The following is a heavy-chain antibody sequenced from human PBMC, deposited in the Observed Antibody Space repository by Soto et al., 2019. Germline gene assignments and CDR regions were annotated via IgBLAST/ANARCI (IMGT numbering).Heavy chain of an antibody. CDR2: VYDSGSS. J-gene: IGHJ5*02. V-gene: IGHV4-4*07. Sequence: QMVLQESGPGLVKPSETLSLTCNVSGGSISSFYWTWIRQPAGGRLEWIGRVYDSGSSNYNPSLKTRITMSLHRCRSQFSLRLYSVTAADTAVYYCARGVAETDFYPWANWFDLWGQGILVTVSS. CDR3: ARGVAETDFYPWANWFDL. D-gene: IGHD6-19*01. CDR1: GGSISSFY.